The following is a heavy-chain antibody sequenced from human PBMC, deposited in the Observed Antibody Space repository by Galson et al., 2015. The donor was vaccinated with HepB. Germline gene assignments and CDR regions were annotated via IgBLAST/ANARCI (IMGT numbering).Heavy chain of an antibody. V-gene: IGHV3-64D*06. CDR2: IGSNGGST. D-gene: IGHD7-27*01. CDR3: VKDFAGRAGAFDY. J-gene: IGHJ4*02. Sequence: SLRLSCAASGFTFSTYAMHWVRQAPGKGLEYVSTIGSNGGSTYYADSVKGRFTISRDNSKNTLYLQMSSLRTEDTAVYYCVKDFAGRAGAFDYWGQGTLVTVSS. CDR1: GFTFSTYA.